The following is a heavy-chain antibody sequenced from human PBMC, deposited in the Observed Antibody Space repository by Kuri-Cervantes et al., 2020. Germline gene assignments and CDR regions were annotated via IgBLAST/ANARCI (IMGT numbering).Heavy chain of an antibody. CDR1: GGTFISYN. D-gene: IGHD2-15*01. V-gene: IGHV1-69*04. CDR2: IIPILGIA. Sequence: SVKVSCKASGGTFISYNISWVRQAPGQGLEWMGRIIPILGIANYAQKFQGRVTITADKSTSTAYMELSSLRAEDTAVYYCAREIGVGVVVAATYLGPNYYYGMDVWGQGTTVTDSS. CDR3: AREIGVGVVVAATYLGPNYYYGMDV. J-gene: IGHJ6*02.